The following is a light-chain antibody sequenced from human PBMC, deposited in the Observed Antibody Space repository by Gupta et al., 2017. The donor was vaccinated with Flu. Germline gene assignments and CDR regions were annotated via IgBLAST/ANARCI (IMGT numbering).Light chain of an antibody. J-gene: IGKJ5*01. CDR1: QSVSSY. CDR3: QQRSNWPPQIT. CDR2: DAS. Sequence: TLSLSPGERATLSCRASQSVSSYLAWYQQKPGQAPRLLIYDASNRATGIPARFSGSGSGTDFTLTISSLEPEDFAVYYCQQRSNWPPQITFGQGTRLEIK. V-gene: IGKV3-11*01.